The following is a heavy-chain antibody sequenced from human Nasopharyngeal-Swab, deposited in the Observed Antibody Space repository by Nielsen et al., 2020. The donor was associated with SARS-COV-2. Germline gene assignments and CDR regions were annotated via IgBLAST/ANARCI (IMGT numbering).Heavy chain of an antibody. CDR2: IYYSGST. CDR3: ARQVGYCTNGVCPTYYYYYGMDV. D-gene: IGHD2-8*01. V-gene: IGHV4-59*05. Sequence: GSLRLSCTVSGGSISSYYWSWIRQPPGKGLEWIGSIYYSGSTYYNPSLKSRVTISVDTSKNQFSLTLSSVTPAATAVYYCARQVGYCTNGVCPTYYYYYGMDVWGQGTTVTVSS. CDR1: GGSISSYY. J-gene: IGHJ6*02.